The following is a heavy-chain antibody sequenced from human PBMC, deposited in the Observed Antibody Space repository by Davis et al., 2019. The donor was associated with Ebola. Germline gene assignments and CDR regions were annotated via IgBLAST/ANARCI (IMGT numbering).Heavy chain of an antibody. V-gene: IGHV4-59*01. Sequence: MPSETLSLTCTVSGGSISPYYWSWIRQPPGKGLEWIGYIYYNGNTHYNPSLASRVTISVDTSKNQFSLKLSSVTAADTAVYYCARVGYDFWSGYLSNNWFDPWGQGTLVTVSS. D-gene: IGHD3-3*01. CDR3: ARVGYDFWSGYLSNNWFDP. CDR2: IYYNGNT. J-gene: IGHJ5*02. CDR1: GGSISPYY.